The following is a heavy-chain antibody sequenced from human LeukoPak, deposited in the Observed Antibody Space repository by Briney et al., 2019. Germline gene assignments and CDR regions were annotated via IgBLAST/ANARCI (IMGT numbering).Heavy chain of an antibody. CDR1: GYSFDTYW. J-gene: IGHJ4*02. D-gene: IGHD6-6*01. CDR3: AREGRSSSPMDY. CDR2: IYPGDSDT. Sequence: GESLKISCKGSGYSFDTYWIGWVRQMPGRGLEWMGIIYPGDSDTRYSPSFQGQVTISADKSLSTAYLQWGSLKAADTAMYYCAREGRSSSPMDYWGQGTLVTVSS. V-gene: IGHV5-51*01.